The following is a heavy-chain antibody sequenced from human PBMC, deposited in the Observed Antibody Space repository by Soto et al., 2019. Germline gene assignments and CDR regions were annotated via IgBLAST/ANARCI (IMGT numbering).Heavy chain of an antibody. CDR2: IGPESGAT. CDR1: GYTLTGHY. J-gene: IGHJ4*02. V-gene: IGHV1-2*02. Sequence: ASVKVSCKASGYTLTGHYIHWVRQAPEQGPEWMGEIGPESGATRYAQRFQGRVTMTRDMSITTVYMELNNLSPDDTAVYYCGRGRSGQIVVFYWGQGTPVTVSS. D-gene: IGHD1-26*01. CDR3: GRGRSGQIVVFY.